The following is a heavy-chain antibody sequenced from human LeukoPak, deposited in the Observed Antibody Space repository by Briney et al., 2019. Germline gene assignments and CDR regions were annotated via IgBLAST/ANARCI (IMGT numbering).Heavy chain of an antibody. CDR1: GFTFSSYA. CDR2: ISGSGGST. D-gene: IGHD1-7*01. Sequence: GGSLRLSCAASGFTFSSYAMSWVRQAPGKGLEWLSAISGSGGSTYYADSVKGRFTISRDNSKNTLYLHMNSLRAEDTAVYYCAKARERVNWNYSPPDFDYWGQETLVTVSS. V-gene: IGHV3-23*01. CDR3: AKARERVNWNYSPPDFDY. J-gene: IGHJ4*02.